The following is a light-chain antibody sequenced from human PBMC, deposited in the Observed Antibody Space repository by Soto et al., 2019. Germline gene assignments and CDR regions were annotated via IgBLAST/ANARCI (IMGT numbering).Light chain of an antibody. V-gene: IGLV2-14*01. CDR3: ASYIRTNTPWV. CDR1: SSDVGGYNY. J-gene: IGLJ3*02. CDR2: EVT. Sequence: QSALTQPASVSGSPGQSIAISCTGTSSDVGGYNYVSWYQLHPGKAPKLIIYEVTNRPSGVSDRFSGSKSGNTASLTISGLQAEDEGDYYCASYIRTNTPWVFGGGTKLTVL.